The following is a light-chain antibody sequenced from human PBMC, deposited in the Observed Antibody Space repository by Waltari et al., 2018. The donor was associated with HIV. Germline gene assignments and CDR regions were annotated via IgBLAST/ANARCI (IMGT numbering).Light chain of an antibody. CDR2: AAS. Sequence: DIQLTQSPSFLSASVGDRVTFTCRASQGIRNSLAWYQQRPGKAPNLLIYAASTVHSVVPSRFSCSRSGTDFTLTISSLHPEDFATYYCQQFKTYPLTFGPGTKVDVK. CDR1: QGIRNS. J-gene: IGKJ3*01. CDR3: QQFKTYPLT. V-gene: IGKV1-9*01.